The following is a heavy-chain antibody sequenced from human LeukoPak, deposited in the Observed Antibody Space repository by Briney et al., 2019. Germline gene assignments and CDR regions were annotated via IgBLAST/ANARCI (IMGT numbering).Heavy chain of an antibody. D-gene: IGHD3-9*01. V-gene: IGHV3-30*02. Sequence: GGSLRLFCAASGFTFSSYGMHWVRQAPGKGLEWVAFIRYEGSNKYYADSVKGRFTIYRDNSKNTLYLQMNSRGAEDTVVYYCAKLERYFDHFDYWAREPWSPSPQ. J-gene: IGHJ4*02. CDR1: GFTFSSYG. CDR3: AKLERYFDHFDY. CDR2: IRYEGSNK.